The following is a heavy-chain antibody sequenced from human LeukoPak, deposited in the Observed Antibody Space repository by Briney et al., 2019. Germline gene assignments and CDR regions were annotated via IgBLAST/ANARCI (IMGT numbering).Heavy chain of an antibody. J-gene: IGHJ5*02. CDR2: ISPEGSGT. CDR3: ARGVNGDSRFDP. CDR1: GFSLSGYW. D-gene: IGHD4-17*01. V-gene: IGHV3-74*01. Sequence: GGSLRLSCAASGFSLSGYWMHWVRQAPGKGLVWVSRISPEGSGTTYADSVKGRFTISRDNSKNTLYLQMNSLRAEDTAVYYCARGVNGDSRFDPWGQGTLVTVSS.